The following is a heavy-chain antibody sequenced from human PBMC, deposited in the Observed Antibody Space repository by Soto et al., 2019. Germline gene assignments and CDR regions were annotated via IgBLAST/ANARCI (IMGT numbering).Heavy chain of an antibody. D-gene: IGHD1-26*01. CDR3: ARGFGRYQQQPHGFDP. J-gene: IGHJ5*02. V-gene: IGHV4-34*01. CDR1: GGSFNDFF. CDR2: INHSGIT. Sequence: SETLSLTCTVSGGSFNDFFWTWIRQPPGKGLEWIGEINHSGITNYNPSLTSRVTMSVDTSKNQFSLKLVSVTAADAAVYYCARGFGRYQQQPHGFDPWGQGTXVTVSS.